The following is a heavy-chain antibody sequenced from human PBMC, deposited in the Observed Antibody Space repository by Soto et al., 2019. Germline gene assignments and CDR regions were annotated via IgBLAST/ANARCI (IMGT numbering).Heavy chain of an antibody. CDR2: INHSGST. CDR3: ARGNLVVPAALNFDY. D-gene: IGHD2-2*01. CDR1: GGSFSGYY. V-gene: IGHV4-34*01. J-gene: IGHJ4*02. Sequence: SETLSLTCAVYGGSFSGYYLSWIRQPPGKGLEWIGEINHSGSTNYNPSLKSRVTISVDTSKNQFSLKLSSVTAADTAVYYCARGNLVVPAALNFDYWGQGTLVTVSS.